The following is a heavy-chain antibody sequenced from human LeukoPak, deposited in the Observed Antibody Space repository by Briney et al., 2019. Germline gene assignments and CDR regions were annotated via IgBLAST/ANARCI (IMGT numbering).Heavy chain of an antibody. CDR1: GFTFSDQN. V-gene: IGHV3-11*06. CDR2: VGISSGNT. CDR3: ARDHRYAFDN. D-gene: IGHD5-12*01. J-gene: IGHJ4*02. Sequence: AGGSLRLSCAASGFTFSDQNMDWVRQAPGKGLEWISYVGISSGNTKYADSVKGRFTISGDSAKNSVFLQMNSLRVEDTAVYYCARDHRYAFDNWGQGTLVTVSS.